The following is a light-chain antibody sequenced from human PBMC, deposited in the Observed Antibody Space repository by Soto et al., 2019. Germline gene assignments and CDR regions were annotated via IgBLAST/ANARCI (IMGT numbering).Light chain of an antibody. CDR2: GAS. CDR3: QQYNNWPSYT. CDR1: QSVSSN. Sequence: ERVMTQSPATLSVSPGERATLSCRASQSVSSNLAWYQQKPGQAPRLLIYGASTRATDIPARFSGSGSGTEFTLTISSLQSEDFAVYYCQQYNNWPSYTFGQGTKLEIK. V-gene: IGKV3-15*01. J-gene: IGKJ2*01.